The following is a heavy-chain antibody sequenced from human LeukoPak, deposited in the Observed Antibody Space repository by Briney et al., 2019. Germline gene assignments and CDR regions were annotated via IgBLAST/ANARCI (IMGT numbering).Heavy chain of an antibody. CDR1: GFTFSSYG. V-gene: IGHV3-30*18. CDR2: ISHDGSNK. CDR3: AKDLKGVRGVYYYYGMDV. D-gene: IGHD3-10*01. J-gene: IGHJ6*04. Sequence: GGSLRLSCAASGFTFSSYGMHWVRQAPGKGLEWVAVISHDGSNKYYADSVKGRFTISRDNSKNTLYLQMNSLRAEDTAVYYCAKDLKGVRGVYYYYGMDVWGKGTTVTVSS.